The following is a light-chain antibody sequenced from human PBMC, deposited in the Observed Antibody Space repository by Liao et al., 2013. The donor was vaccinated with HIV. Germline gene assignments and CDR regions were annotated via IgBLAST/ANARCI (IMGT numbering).Light chain of an antibody. CDR1: NIGSNS. CDR2: YDN. CDR3: QVWNNNIRGVV. V-gene: IGLV3-21*04. J-gene: IGLJ2*01. Sequence: SSVLTQPPSVSVAPGKTATITCGGNNIGSNSVHWYQQKPGQAPVLVIYYDNDRPSGIPERFSGSNSGHTATLTISRVEAGDEADYYCQVWNNNIRGVVFGGGTKLTVL.